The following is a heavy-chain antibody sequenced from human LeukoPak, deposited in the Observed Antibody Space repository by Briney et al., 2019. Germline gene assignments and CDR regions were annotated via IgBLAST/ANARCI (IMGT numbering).Heavy chain of an antibody. CDR1: GYTFTHYG. V-gene: IGHV1-18*01. Sequence: ASVKVSCKASGYTFTHYGITWVRQAPGQGLEWMGWINANNGNTNYAQNLQGRVTMTRDTSTSTVYMELRSLRSDDTAVYYCARGPIAAAGDYWGQGTLVTVSS. D-gene: IGHD6-13*01. J-gene: IGHJ4*02. CDR3: ARGPIAAAGDY. CDR2: INANNGNT.